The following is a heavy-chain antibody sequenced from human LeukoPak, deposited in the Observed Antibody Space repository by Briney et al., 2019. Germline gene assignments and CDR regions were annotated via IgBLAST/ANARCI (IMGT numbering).Heavy chain of an antibody. CDR2: ISTSGSTI. D-gene: IGHD6-13*01. CDR3: GRGDYSSSWYLDH. V-gene: IGHV3-48*03. J-gene: IGHJ4*02. Sequence: PGGSLRLSCAASGFNFSSYEMIWVRQAPGNGLESISYISTSGSTIYYGDSVEGRFTISRDNAKNSLYLQMNSLRAEDTAVYYCGRGDYSSSWYLDHWGQGTLVTVSS. CDR1: GFNFSSYE.